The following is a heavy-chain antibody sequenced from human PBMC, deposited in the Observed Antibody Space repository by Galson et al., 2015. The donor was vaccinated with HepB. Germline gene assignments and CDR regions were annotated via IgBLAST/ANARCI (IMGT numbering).Heavy chain of an antibody. CDR1: GFTFSDYY. D-gene: IGHD3-22*01. CDR3: ARAPARGYYDRNYFDY. V-gene: IGHV3-11*05. CDR2: ISSSSSYT. J-gene: IGHJ4*02. Sequence: SLRLSCAASGFTFSDYYMSWIRQAPGKGLEWVSYISSSSSYTNYADSVKGRFTISRDNAKNSLYLQMNSLRAEDTAVYYCARAPARGYYDRNYFDYWGQGTLVTVSS.